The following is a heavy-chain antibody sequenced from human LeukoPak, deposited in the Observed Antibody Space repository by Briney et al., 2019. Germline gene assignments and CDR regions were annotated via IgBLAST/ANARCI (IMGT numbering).Heavy chain of an antibody. CDR1: GFTFSSYS. Sequence: GGSLRLSCAASGFTFSSYSMNWVRQAPGKGLEWVSYISSSSSTIYYADSVKGRFTISRDNAKNSLYLQMNSLRAEDTAVYYCARDLYQYYDFWSSYPDAFDIWGQGTMVTVSS. CDR3: ARDLYQYYDFWSSYPDAFDI. CDR2: ISSSSSTI. V-gene: IGHV3-48*01. D-gene: IGHD3-3*01. J-gene: IGHJ3*02.